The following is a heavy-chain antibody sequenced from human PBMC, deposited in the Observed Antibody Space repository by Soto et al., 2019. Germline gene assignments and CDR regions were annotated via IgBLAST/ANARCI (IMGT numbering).Heavy chain of an antibody. CDR3: AKENSGYEK. D-gene: IGHD5-12*01. V-gene: IGHV3-23*01. Sequence: GGSLRLSCTASVFTFSNYGMSWVRQAPGKGLEWVSAISSGSGTFYAESVKGRFTISRDNSKNTLYLQMNSLRAEDTAVYYCAKENSGYEKWGPGT. CDR1: VFTFSNYG. CDR2: ISSGSGT. J-gene: IGHJ4*02.